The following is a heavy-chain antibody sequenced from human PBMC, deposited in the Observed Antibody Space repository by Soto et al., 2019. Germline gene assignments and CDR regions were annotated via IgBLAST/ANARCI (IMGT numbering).Heavy chain of an antibody. CDR1: GGTFSSYA. V-gene: IGHV1-69*13. D-gene: IGHD2-15*01. Sequence: SVKVSCKASGGTFSSYAITWVRQAPGQGLEWMGGIIPIFGTANYAQKFQGRVTITADESTSTAYMELSSLRSEDTALYYCAKDGGREGYFGNWFDPWGQGTLVTVSS. CDR2: IIPIFGTA. J-gene: IGHJ5*02. CDR3: AKDGGREGYFGNWFDP.